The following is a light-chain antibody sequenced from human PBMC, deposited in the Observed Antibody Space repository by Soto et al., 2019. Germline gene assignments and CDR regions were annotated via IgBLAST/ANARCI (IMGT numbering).Light chain of an antibody. CDR1: QRINIY. V-gene: IGKV1-39*01. Sequence: DIQMTQSPSSLSTSVGDRVTITCRASQRINIYLNWYRQKPGKAPELLIYSASNLQSGVPSRFSGSGSGTDFTLTISSLQPEGFPTSYRQQSFITPTFGHGTRHELK. CDR2: SAS. J-gene: IGKJ5*01. CDR3: QQSFITPT.